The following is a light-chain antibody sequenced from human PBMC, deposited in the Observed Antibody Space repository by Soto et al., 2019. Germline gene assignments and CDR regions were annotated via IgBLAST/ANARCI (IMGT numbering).Light chain of an antibody. Sequence: EIVLTQSPGTPSLSPGERATLSCRASQSVGSNYLAWYQQTPGQAPRLLIHGASTRATGIPDRFSGSGSGTDFTLTLSRLEAEDSAVYYCYQYSSSPHTFGQGTRLEIK. CDR2: GAS. CDR1: QSVGSNY. V-gene: IGKV3-20*01. CDR3: YQYSSSPHT. J-gene: IGKJ5*01.